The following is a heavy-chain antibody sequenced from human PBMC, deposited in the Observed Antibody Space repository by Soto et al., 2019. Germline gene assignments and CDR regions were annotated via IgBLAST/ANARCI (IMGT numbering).Heavy chain of an antibody. Sequence: GGSLRLSCGASGFTFSGYGMHWVRQPPGKGLEWVSGISWSSDTIGYADSVKGRFTISRDNARNSLYLHMNSLRTEDTALYYCAKEMSGTGKGYDFNICGQGTSATISS. CDR3: AKEMSGTGKGYDFNI. CDR1: GFTFSGYG. J-gene: IGHJ3*02. V-gene: IGHV3-9*01. D-gene: IGHD1-1*01. CDR2: ISWSSDTI.